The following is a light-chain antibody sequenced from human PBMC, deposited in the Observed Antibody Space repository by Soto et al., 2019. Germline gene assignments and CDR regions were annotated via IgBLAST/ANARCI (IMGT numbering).Light chain of an antibody. J-gene: IGKJ2*01. Sequence: DIVMTQSPDSLAVSLGERATINCKSSQSLLANCNNKNCLAWYQHKPGQPPKMLILWASTRESGVPDRFSGSGSGTAFTLTIRSLQAEDVAIYYCQQYYSSPYTFGQGTKLEI. CDR1: QSLLANCNNKNC. CDR2: WAS. CDR3: QQYYSSPYT. V-gene: IGKV4-1*01.